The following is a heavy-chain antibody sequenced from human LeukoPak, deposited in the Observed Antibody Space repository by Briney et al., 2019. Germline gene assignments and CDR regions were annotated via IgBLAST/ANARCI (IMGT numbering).Heavy chain of an antibody. CDR2: ISSSSSTI. J-gene: IGHJ5*02. D-gene: IGHD6-19*01. CDR1: GFTFSSYS. Sequence: PGGSLRLSCAASGFTFSSYSMNWVRQAPGKGLEWVSYISSSSSTIYYADSVKGRFTISRDNAKNSLYLQMNSLRAEDTAVYYCAREPILSVFDSVRSGWYGTPWFDPWGQGTLVTVSS. V-gene: IGHV3-48*04. CDR3: AREPILSVFDSVRSGWYGTPWFDP.